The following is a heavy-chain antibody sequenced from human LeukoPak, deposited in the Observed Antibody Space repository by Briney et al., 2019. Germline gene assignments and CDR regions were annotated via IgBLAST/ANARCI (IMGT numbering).Heavy chain of an antibody. J-gene: IGHJ5*02. V-gene: IGHV4-38-2*02. Sequence: PSETLSLTCTVSGYSISSGYYWGWIRQPPGKGLEWIGSIYHSGSTYYNPSLKSRVTISVDTSKNQFSLKLSSVTAADTAVYYCARREPPGIAAAGALNWFDPWGQGTLVTVSS. D-gene: IGHD6-13*01. CDR3: ARREPPGIAAAGALNWFDP. CDR2: IYHSGST. CDR1: GYSISSGYY.